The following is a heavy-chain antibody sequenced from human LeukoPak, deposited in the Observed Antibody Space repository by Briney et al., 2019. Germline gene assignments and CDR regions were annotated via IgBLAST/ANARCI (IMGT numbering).Heavy chain of an antibody. V-gene: IGHV1-8*02. Sequence: GASVKVSCKASGYTFTNYDINWVRQATGQGLEWMGWMNPNSGNTGYAQKFQGRVTMTRNTSISTAYMELSSLRSEDTAVYYCARPYSSSSKNWFDPWGQGTLVTVSS. D-gene: IGHD6-13*01. CDR2: MNPNSGNT. CDR3: ARPYSSSSKNWFDP. J-gene: IGHJ5*02. CDR1: GYTFTNYD.